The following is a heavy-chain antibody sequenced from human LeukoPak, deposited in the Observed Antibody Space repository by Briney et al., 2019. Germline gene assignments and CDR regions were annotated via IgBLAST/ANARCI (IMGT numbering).Heavy chain of an antibody. V-gene: IGHV3-53*01. J-gene: IGHJ4*02. CDR2: IYSGAGT. CDR3: ARDGPFVVAPAAMDY. D-gene: IGHD2-2*01. CDR1: GFTVSSNY. Sequence: PGGSLRLSCAASGFTVSSNYMSWVRQAPGKGLEWVSVIYSGAGTYYADSVNGRFTISRDNAKNSLYLQMNSLRAEDTAVYYCARDGPFVVAPAAMDYWGQGTLVTVPS.